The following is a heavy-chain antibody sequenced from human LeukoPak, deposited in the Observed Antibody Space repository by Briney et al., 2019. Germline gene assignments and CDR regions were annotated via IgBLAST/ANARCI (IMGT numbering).Heavy chain of an antibody. CDR1: GFTFISYT. CDR3: ARAVPYSGY. J-gene: IGHJ4*02. D-gene: IGHD2-21*01. Sequence: PGGSLRLSCATSGFTFISYTMNWVRQAPGKGLEWVSSISSTGGYIFYAESVKGRSTISRDNAKNSLYLQMNSLRTDDTAVYYCARAVPYSGYWGQGTLVTVSS. V-gene: IGHV3-21*01. CDR2: ISSTGGYI.